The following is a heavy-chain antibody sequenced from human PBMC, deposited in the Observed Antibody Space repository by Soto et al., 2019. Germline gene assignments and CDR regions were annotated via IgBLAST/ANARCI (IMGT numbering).Heavy chain of an antibody. J-gene: IGHJ2*01. V-gene: IGHV4-59*08. CDR2: IYYSEST. CDR3: ARRGSDNWYFDL. D-gene: IGHD1-26*01. Sequence: PSETLSITCTVSGGSISSYYWSWIRQPPGKGLEWIGYIYYSESTNYNPSLKSRVTISVDTSKNQFSLRLSSVTAVDTAVYYCARRGSDNWYFDLWGRGTLVTVSS. CDR1: GGSISSYY.